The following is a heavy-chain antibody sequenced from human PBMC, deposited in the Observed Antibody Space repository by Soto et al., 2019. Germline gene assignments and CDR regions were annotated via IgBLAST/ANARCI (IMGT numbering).Heavy chain of an antibody. CDR2: ISSSSSYT. D-gene: IGHD4-17*01. J-gene: IGHJ4*02. CDR3: ARSGDSLPDY. CDR1: GFTFSDYY. V-gene: IGHV3-11*06. Sequence: PGGSLRLSCAASGFTFSDYYMSWIRQAPGKGLEWVSYISSSSSYTNYADSVKGRFTISRDNAKNSLYLQMNSLRAEDTAVYYCARSGDSLPDYWCQGTLVTVSS.